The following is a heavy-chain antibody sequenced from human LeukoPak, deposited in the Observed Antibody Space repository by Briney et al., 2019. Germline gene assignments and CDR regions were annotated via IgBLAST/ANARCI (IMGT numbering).Heavy chain of an antibody. V-gene: IGHV4-59*01. J-gene: IGHJ4*02. CDR3: ARGVIKAGPQYYFDY. CDR2: IYYSGST. D-gene: IGHD2-21*01. Sequence: SETLSLTCTVSGGSISSYYWSWIRQPPGKGLEWIGYIYYSGSTNYNPSLKSRVTISVDTSKNQFSLKLSSVTAADTAVYYYARGVIKAGPQYYFDYWGQGTLVTVSS. CDR1: GGSISSYY.